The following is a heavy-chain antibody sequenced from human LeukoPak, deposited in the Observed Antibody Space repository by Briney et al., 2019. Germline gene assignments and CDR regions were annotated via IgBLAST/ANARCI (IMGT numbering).Heavy chain of an antibody. J-gene: IGHJ3*02. Sequence: SETLSLTCTVSGYSISSGYYWGCIRQPPGKGLVWIGSIYHSGSTYYNPSLKSRVTISVDTSKNQFSLKLSSVTAADTAVYYCARDGGIWYYDSSVDAFDIWGQGTMVTVSS. D-gene: IGHD3-22*01. CDR1: GYSISSGYY. CDR2: IYHSGST. V-gene: IGHV4-38-2*02. CDR3: ARDGGIWYYDSSVDAFDI.